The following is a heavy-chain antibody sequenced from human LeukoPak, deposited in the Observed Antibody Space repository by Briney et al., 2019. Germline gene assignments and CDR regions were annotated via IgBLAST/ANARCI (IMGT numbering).Heavy chain of an antibody. CDR3: ARSSPREGRFDY. CDR2: IYYSGST. Sequence: PSEALSLTCTVSGASVSSGGYYWSWIRQHPGKGLEWIGYIYYSGSTYYNPSLKSRVTISIDTSKNQFSLKLSSVTAADTAVYYCARSSPREGRFDYWGQGTLVTVSS. CDR1: GASVSSGGYY. J-gene: IGHJ4*02. V-gene: IGHV4-31*03.